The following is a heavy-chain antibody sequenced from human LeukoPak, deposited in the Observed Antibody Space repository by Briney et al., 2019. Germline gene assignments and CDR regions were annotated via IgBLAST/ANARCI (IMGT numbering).Heavy chain of an antibody. D-gene: IGHD3-10*01. V-gene: IGHV4-4*02. J-gene: IGHJ6*02. CDR2: ISRTGNI. Sequence: PSGTLSLTCAVSGGSISSRNWWGWVRQPPGKGLEWIGEISRTGNIDYDPSVRSRATISLDKSKSQFSLRLTSLTSADTAVYYCASRGRITMVRGVITDYYYYGMDVWGQGTTVTVSS. CDR3: ASRGRITMVRGVITDYYYYGMDV. CDR1: GGSISSRNW.